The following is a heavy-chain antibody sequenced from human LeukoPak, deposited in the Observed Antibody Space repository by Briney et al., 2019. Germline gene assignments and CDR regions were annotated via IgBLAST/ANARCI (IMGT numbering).Heavy chain of an antibody. D-gene: IGHD3-10*01. CDR2: IRYDGSNK. V-gene: IGHV3-30*02. J-gene: IGHJ4*02. CDR3: AKDGLLWFGELLFGNSRYFDY. Sequence: GGSLRLSCAASGFIFSSYGMHWVRQAPGKGLEWVAFIRYDGSNKYYADSVKGRFTISRDNSKNTLYLQMNSLRAEDTAVYYCAKDGLLWFGELLFGNSRYFDYWGQGTLVTVSS. CDR1: GFIFSSYG.